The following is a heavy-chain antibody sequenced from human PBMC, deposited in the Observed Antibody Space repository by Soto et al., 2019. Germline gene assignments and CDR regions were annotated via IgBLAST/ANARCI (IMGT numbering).Heavy chain of an antibody. CDR2: ISSSSSTI. Sequence: GGSLRLSCAASGFTFSIYSMNWVRHAPGKGLEWVSYISSSSSTIYYADSVKGRFTISRDNAKNSLYLQMNILRDEDTAVYYCARDYYDSSGYHYGMDVWGQGTTVTVSS. D-gene: IGHD3-22*01. CDR1: GFTFSIYS. CDR3: ARDYYDSSGYHYGMDV. V-gene: IGHV3-48*02. J-gene: IGHJ6*02.